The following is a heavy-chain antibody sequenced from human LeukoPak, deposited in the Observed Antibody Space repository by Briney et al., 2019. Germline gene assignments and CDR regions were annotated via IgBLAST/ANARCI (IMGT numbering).Heavy chain of an antibody. J-gene: IGHJ5*02. D-gene: IGHD3-22*01. Sequence: SQPLSLTCTVSGGSISSGDYYWSWIRQPPGKGLEWIAYMYYSGSTYYNPSLKSRVTMSADTSKNQLSLKLSSVTAADTAVYYCARPYYYDSRIDPWGQGILVTVSS. CDR3: ARPYYYDSRIDP. CDR2: MYYSGST. CDR1: GGSISSGDYY. V-gene: IGHV4-30-4*01.